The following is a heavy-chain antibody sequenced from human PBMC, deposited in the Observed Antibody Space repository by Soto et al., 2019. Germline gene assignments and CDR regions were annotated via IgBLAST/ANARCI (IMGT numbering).Heavy chain of an antibody. J-gene: IGHJ6*02. CDR3: AKGGRRVLIPMDV. CDR1: GFTFSDYA. V-gene: IGHV3-23*01. D-gene: IGHD2-8*01. CDR2: IRSSGEST. Sequence: QLLESGGGLVQTGGSLRLSCTASGFTFSDYAMSWVRQAPGKGLEWVSGIRSSGESTYYADSVKGRLTISRDNSKNMLYLQINSLRAEDTAVYYCAKGGRRVLIPMDVWGQGTTVTVSS.